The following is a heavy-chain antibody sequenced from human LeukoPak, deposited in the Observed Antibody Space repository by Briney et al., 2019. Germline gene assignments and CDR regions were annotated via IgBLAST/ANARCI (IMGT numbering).Heavy chain of an antibody. CDR2: ISSSSSYI. Sequence: GGSLRLSCAASGFTFSSYSMNWVRQAPGKGLEWVSSISSSSSYIYYADSVKGRFTISRDNAKNTLYLQMNSLRAEDTAVYYCARDGEYRSTWYWGGWFDPWGQGTLVTISS. CDR1: GFTFSSYS. CDR3: ARDGEYRSTWYWGGWFDP. J-gene: IGHJ5*02. D-gene: IGHD6-13*01. V-gene: IGHV3-21*01.